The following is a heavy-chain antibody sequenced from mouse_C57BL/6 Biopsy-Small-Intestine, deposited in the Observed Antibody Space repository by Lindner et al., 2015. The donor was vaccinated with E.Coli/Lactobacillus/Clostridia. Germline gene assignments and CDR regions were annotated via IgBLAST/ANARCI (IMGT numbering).Heavy chain of an antibody. CDR3: ARRVDYYAMDY. V-gene: IGHV1-78*01. CDR1: GYTFTDHT. J-gene: IGHJ4*01. D-gene: IGHD1-1*01. Sequence: VQLQESGAELVKPGASVKISCKVSGYTFTDHTIHWMKQRPEQGLEWIGYIYPRDGSTKYNEEFKGKATLTADKSSSTAYMQLNSLTSEDSAVYFCARRVDYYAMDYWGQGTSVTVSS. CDR2: IYPRDGST.